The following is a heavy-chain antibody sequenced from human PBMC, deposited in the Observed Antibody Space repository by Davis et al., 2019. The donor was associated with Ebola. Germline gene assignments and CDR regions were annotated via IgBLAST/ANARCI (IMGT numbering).Heavy chain of an antibody. CDR1: GFTFSSYA. D-gene: IGHD6-13*01. CDR2: ISYDGSNK. Sequence: PGGSLRLSCAASGFTFSSYAMHWVRQAPGKGLEWVAVISYDGSNKYYADSVKGRFTISRDNSKNTLYLQMNSLRAEDTAVYYCARPIAAAGTSFDYWGQGTLVTVSS. J-gene: IGHJ4*02. CDR3: ARPIAAAGTSFDY. V-gene: IGHV3-30-3*01.